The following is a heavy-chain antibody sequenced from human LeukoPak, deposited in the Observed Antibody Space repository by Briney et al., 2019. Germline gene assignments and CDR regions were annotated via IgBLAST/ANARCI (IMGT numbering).Heavy chain of an antibody. J-gene: IGHJ4*02. V-gene: IGHV1-18*01. CDR1: GYTFTSYG. CDR2: ISGYNGHT. Sequence: ASVKVSCKASGYTFTSYGISWVRQAPGQGLEWMGWISGYNGHTKYAQKLQDRVIMTTDTSTSTAYMELRSLRSDDTAVYHCARDRSPRQYYDTGDYHGAAAYWGQGALVTVSS. CDR3: ARDRSPRQYYDTGDYHGAAAY. D-gene: IGHD3-22*01.